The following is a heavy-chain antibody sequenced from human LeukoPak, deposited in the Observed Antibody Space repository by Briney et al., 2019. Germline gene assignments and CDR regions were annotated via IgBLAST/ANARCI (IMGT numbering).Heavy chain of an antibody. CDR3: ARLPYYYDSSGYYYFSFDY. V-gene: IGHV4-34*01. J-gene: IGHJ4*02. D-gene: IGHD3-22*01. Sequence: SETLSLTCAVYGGSFGGYYYSWIRQPPGKGLEWIGEINHSGSTNYNPSLKSRVTISVDTSKNQFSLKLSSVTAADTAVYYCARLPYYYDSSGYYYFSFDYWGQGTLVTVAS. CDR1: GGSFGGYY. CDR2: INHSGST.